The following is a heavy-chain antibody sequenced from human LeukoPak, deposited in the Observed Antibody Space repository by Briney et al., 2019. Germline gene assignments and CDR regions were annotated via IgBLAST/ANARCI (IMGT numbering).Heavy chain of an antibody. J-gene: IGHJ4*02. D-gene: IGHD3-16*01. CDR3: ARDPEGFGAAYFDY. Sequence: PGGSLRLSCAASGFSLSSYSMNWVRQAPGKGLEWVSSISRSASNIYYADSVKGRFTISRDNAKNSFYLQMNSLRAEDTAVFYCARDPEGFGAAYFDYWGQGTLVTVSS. V-gene: IGHV3-21*01. CDR2: ISRSASNI. CDR1: GFSLSSYS.